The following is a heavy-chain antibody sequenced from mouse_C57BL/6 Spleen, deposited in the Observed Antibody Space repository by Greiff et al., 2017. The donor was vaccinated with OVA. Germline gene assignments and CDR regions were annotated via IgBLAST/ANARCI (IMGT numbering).Heavy chain of an antibody. D-gene: IGHD1-1*01. Sequence: EVKLLESGGGLVKPGGSLKLSCAASGFTFSDYGMHWVRQAPEKGLEWVAYISSGSSTIYYADTVKGRFTISRDNAKNTLFLQMTSLRSEDSAMYYCDRMATVNPHPYYFDYWGQGTTLTVSS. CDR3: DRMATVNPHPYYFDY. J-gene: IGHJ2*01. V-gene: IGHV5-17*01. CDR1: GFTFSDYG. CDR2: ISSGSSTI.